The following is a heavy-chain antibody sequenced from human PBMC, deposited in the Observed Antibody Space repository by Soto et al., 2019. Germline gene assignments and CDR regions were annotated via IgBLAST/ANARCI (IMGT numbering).Heavy chain of an antibody. V-gene: IGHV3-30-3*01. CDR1: GFTFSSYT. Sequence: QVQLAESGGGVVQPGRSLRLSCAASGFTFSSYTIHWVRQAPGKGLEWVALILSDGGNKYYADSVKGGFTISRDNSKSTLYLQMNSLRPEDTAVYYCARDNGYSHGHGMDVWGQGTTVTVSS. D-gene: IGHD5-18*01. J-gene: IGHJ6*02. CDR2: ILSDGGNK. CDR3: ARDNGYSHGHGMDV.